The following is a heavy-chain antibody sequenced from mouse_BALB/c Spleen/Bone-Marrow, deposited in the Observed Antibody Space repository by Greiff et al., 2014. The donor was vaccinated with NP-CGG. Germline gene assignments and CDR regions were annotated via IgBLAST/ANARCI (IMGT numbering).Heavy chain of an antibody. CDR2: IDPANGNT. D-gene: IGHD2-14*01. Sequence: EVQLQQSGAELVKPGASVKLSCTASGFNIKDTYMHWVKQRPEQGLEWIGRIDPANGNTKYDPKFQGKATITAETSSNTAYLQLNSLTSEDTAVYYCAQGYDWAMDYWGQGTSVTVSS. J-gene: IGHJ4*01. V-gene: IGHV14-3*02. CDR1: GFNIKDTY. CDR3: AQGYDWAMDY.